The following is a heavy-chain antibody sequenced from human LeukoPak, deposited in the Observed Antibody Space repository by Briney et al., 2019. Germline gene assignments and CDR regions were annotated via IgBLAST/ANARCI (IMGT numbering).Heavy chain of an antibody. CDR2: FIPNFGTA. J-gene: IGHJ4*02. CDR1: GGTFSSYA. D-gene: IGHD1-26*01. CDR3: ARDWSGRYTGVD. V-gene: IGHV1-69*06. Sequence: SVKASCKASGGTFSSYAISWVRQAPGQGLEWMEGFIPNFGTANYAKKCQGRVTSTVDKSTSKAYMELSSLRTEETAVDYCARDWSGRYTGVDWGQGTLVTVSS.